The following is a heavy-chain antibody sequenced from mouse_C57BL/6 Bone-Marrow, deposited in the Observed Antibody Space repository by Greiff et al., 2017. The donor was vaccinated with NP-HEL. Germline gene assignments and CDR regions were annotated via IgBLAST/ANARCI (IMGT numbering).Heavy chain of an antibody. CDR1: GYTFTSYW. D-gene: IGHD2-4*01. CDR2: IYPGNSDT. J-gene: IGHJ3*01. CDR3: TRPFYYDYDSWFAY. V-gene: IGHV1-5*01. Sequence: VQLQQSGTVLARPGASVKMSCKTFGYTFTSYWMHWVKQRPGQGLEWIGAIYPGNSDTSYNQKFKGKAKLTAVTSASTAYMELSSLTNEDSAVYYCTRPFYYDYDSWFAYWGQGTLVTVSA.